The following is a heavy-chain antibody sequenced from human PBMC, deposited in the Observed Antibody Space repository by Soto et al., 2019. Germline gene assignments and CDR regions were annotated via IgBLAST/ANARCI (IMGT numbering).Heavy chain of an antibody. J-gene: IGHJ4*02. V-gene: IGHV3-21*01. CDR1: GFTFSSYS. D-gene: IGHD6-19*01. CDR3: ARRVAVAGRLFDY. Sequence: PGGSLRLSCAASGFTFSSYSMNWVRQAPGKGLEWVSSISSSSSYIYYADSVKGRFTISRDNAKNSLYLQMNSLRAEDTAVYYCARRVAVAGRLFDYWGQGTLVTV. CDR2: ISSSSSYI.